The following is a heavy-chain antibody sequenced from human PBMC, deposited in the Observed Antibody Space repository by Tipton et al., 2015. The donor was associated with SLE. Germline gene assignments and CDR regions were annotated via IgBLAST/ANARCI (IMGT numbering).Heavy chain of an antibody. CDR2: ISYDGSNK. J-gene: IGHJ4*02. V-gene: IGHV3-30*04. CDR1: GFTFSSYA. Sequence: SLRLSCAASGFTFSSYAMHWVRRAPGKGLEWVAVISYDGSNKYYADSVKGRFTISRDNSKNTLYLQMNSLRAEDTAVYYCARDRWQWLTLYYFDYWGQGTLVTVSS. CDR3: ARDRWQWLTLYYFDY. D-gene: IGHD6-19*01.